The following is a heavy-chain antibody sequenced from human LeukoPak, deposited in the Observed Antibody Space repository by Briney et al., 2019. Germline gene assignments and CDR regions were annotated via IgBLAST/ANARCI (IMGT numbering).Heavy chain of an antibody. Sequence: GGSLRLSCAASGFTFSSYAMHWVRQAPGKGLEWVAVISYDGSNKYYADSVKGRFTISRDNSKNTLYLQMNSLRAEDTAVCYCARYYYDSSGSYYGMDVWGQGTTVTVSS. CDR1: GFTFSSYA. CDR3: ARYYYDSSGSYYGMDV. D-gene: IGHD3-22*01. J-gene: IGHJ6*02. CDR2: ISYDGSNK. V-gene: IGHV3-30*04.